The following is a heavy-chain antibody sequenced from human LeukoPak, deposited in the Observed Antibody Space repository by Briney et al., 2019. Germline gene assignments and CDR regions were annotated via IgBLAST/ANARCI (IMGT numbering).Heavy chain of an antibody. D-gene: IGHD6-19*01. CDR1: GGSISSSSYY. V-gene: IGHV4-39*02. Sequence: PSETLSLTCTVSGGSISSSSYYWGWIRQPPGKGLEWIGSIYYSGSTYYNPSLKSRATISVDTSKNHFSLRLRSVTAADTAIYYCARAETYSSGWYDAFFDYWGQGTLVTVSS. J-gene: IGHJ4*02. CDR3: ARAETYSSGWYDAFFDY. CDR2: IYYSGST.